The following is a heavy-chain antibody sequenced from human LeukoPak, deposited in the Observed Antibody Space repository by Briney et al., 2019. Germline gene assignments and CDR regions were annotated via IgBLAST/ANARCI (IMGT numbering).Heavy chain of an antibody. CDR3: ARSASGDETSDFSNYYGSESYSPFDH. CDR1: GYSFISYW. CDR2: IYPGDSDT. D-gene: IGHD3-10*01. V-gene: IGHV5-51*01. Sequence: GESLKISCKGSGYSFISYWIGWVRQMPGKGLEWMGIIYPGDSDTRYSPSFQGQVTISADKSISTAYLQWSSLKASDTAMYYCARSASGDETSDFSNYYGSESYSPFDHWGQGTLVTVSS. J-gene: IGHJ4*02.